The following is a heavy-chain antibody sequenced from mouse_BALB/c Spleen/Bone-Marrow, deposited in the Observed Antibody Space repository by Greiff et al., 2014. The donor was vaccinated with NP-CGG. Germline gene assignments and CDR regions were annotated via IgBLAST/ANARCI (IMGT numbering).Heavy chain of an antibody. V-gene: IGHV1-67*01. D-gene: IGHD1-1*01. CDR1: GYTFTDYA. CDR3: AREGYASTAWFAY. CDR2: INTYSGNT. Sequence: VQLQQSGPELVRPGVSVKISCKGSGYTFTDYAMHWVKQSHAKSLEWIGVINTYSGNTNYNQNFKGKATMTLDKSSSTAFMELASMTYEDSAIYYCAREGYASTAWFAYWGQGTLVTVSA. J-gene: IGHJ3*01.